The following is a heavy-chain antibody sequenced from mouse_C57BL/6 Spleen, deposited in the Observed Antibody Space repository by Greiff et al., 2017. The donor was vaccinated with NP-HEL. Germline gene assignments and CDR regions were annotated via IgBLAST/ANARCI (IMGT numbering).Heavy chain of an antibody. CDR3: ARAFYYDYVGFGG. Sequence: QVQLQQSGAELMKPGASVKLSCKATGYTFTGYWIEWVKQRPGHGLEWIGEILPGSGCTNYNEKFKGKATFTADTSSNTAYMQLSSLTTEDSAICYCARAFYYDYVGFGGWGQGTTLTVSS. CDR1: GYTFTGYW. V-gene: IGHV1-9*01. CDR2: ILPGSGCT. J-gene: IGHJ2*01. D-gene: IGHD2-4*01.